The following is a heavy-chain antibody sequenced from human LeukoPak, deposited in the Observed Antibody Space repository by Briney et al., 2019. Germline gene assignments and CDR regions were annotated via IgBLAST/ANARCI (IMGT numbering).Heavy chain of an antibody. D-gene: IGHD1-26*01. CDR2: IYYSGST. CDR3: ARDREWEPYFDY. CDR1: GVSISNYY. Sequence: SETLSLTCTVSGVSISNYYWSWIRQPPGKGLEWIGYIYYSGSTNYNPSLKSRVTISVDTSKNQFSLKLSSVTAADTAVYYCARDREWEPYFDYWGQGTLVTVSS. J-gene: IGHJ4*02. V-gene: IGHV4-59*01.